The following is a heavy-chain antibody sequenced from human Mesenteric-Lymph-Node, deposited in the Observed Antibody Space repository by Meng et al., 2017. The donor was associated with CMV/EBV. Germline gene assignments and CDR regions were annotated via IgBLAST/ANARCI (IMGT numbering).Heavy chain of an antibody. CDR2: IYRGDNT. D-gene: IGHD3-10*01. CDR3: TGDSVSNPNLDY. J-gene: IGHJ4*02. CDR1: GFNVRDKY. Sequence: VPRVGCGGGVVQPGGSVRLSCAASGFNVRDKYMSWVRQAPGKGLEWVCIIYRGDNTYYIDSVKDRFTVSRDNSKNTMYLQMNSLRVEDTAVYYCTGDSVSNPNLDYWGQGTLVTVSS. V-gene: IGHV3-66*01.